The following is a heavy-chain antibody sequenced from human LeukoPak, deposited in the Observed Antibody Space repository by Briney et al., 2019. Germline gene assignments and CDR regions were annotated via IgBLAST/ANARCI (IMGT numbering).Heavy chain of an antibody. V-gene: IGHV4-4*02. J-gene: IGHJ3*02. CDR1: GGSISSSNW. CDR3: AGSFYDSSGYYYGPGVSYAFDI. CDR2: IYHSGST. D-gene: IGHD3-22*01. Sequence: PSETLSLTCAVSGGSISSSNWWSWVRQPPGKGLEWIGEIYHSGSTNYNPSLKSRVTISVDKSKNQFSLKLSSVTAADTAVYYCAGSFYDSSGYYYGPGVSYAFDIWGQGTMVTVSS.